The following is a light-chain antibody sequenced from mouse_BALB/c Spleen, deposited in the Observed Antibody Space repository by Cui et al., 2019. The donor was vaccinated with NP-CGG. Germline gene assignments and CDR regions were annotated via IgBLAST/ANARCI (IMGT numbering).Light chain of an antibody. V-gene: IGLV1*01. CDR1: TGAVTTSNY. CDR3: ALWYSNHWV. Sequence: AVVTKQSSPITSPGETVTLTCRSSTGAVTTSNYANWVQEKPDHLFTGLIGGTNNRAPGVPARFSGSLIGDKAALTITGAQTEDEAIYFCALWYSNHWVFGGGTKLTVL. CDR2: GTN. J-gene: IGLJ1*01.